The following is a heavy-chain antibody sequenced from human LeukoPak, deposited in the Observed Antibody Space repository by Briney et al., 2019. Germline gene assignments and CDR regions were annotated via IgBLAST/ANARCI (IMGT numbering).Heavy chain of an antibody. D-gene: IGHD6-13*01. CDR1: GFTFSSYS. CDR3: ARLQYSSSWPFLGSYYYYGMDV. CDR2: ISSSSSTI. J-gene: IGHJ6*02. Sequence: GGPLRLSCAASGFTFSSYSMNWVRQAPGKGLEWVSYISSSSSTIYYADSVKGRFTISRENARNSVYLQMNSLRGEDTGVYDCARLQYSSSWPFLGSYYYYGMDVWGQGTTVTVSS. V-gene: IGHV3-48*01.